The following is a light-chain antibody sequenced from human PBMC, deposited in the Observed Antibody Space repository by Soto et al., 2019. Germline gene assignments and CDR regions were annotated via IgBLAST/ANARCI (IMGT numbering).Light chain of an antibody. Sequence: EIVLTQSPGTLSLSPGERATLSCRASQSVSSSYLAWYQQKPGQAPRLLIYGASSRATGIPDRFSGSGSGTDFTLTISRLEPEDFAVYYGQQYVNSPLTFGPGTKVDIK. CDR1: QSVSSSY. CDR2: GAS. V-gene: IGKV3-20*01. CDR3: QQYVNSPLT. J-gene: IGKJ3*01.